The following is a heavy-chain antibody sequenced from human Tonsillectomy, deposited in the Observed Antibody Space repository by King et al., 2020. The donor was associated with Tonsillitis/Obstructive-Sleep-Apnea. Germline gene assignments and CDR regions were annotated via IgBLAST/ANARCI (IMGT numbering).Heavy chain of an antibody. J-gene: IGHJ5*02. V-gene: IGHV5-10-1*01. CDR1: GYSFTIYW. CDR2: IDPSDSYT. CDR3: ARQVRGSGTYYNNWFDP. D-gene: IGHD3-10*01. Sequence: QLVQSGAEVKKPGESLRISCKGSGYSFTIYWISWVRLMPGKGLEWMGRIDPSDSYTKYSPSFQGHVTFSVDKSSTTAYLQWSSLKASDTAMYYCARQVRGSGTYYNNWFDPWGQGTLVTVSS.